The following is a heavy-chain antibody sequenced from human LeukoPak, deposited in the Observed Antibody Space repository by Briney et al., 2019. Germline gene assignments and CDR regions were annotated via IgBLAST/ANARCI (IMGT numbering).Heavy chain of an antibody. J-gene: IGHJ4*02. V-gene: IGHV3-30-3*01. CDR1: GFTFSSYA. Sequence: GGSLRLSCAASGFTFSSYAMHWVRQAPGKGLEWVAVISYDGSNKYYADSVKGRFTISRDNAKKSLYLQMNSLRDEDTAVYYCARDGRPLDYWGQGTLVTVSS. CDR2: ISYDGSNK. CDR3: ARDGRPLDY.